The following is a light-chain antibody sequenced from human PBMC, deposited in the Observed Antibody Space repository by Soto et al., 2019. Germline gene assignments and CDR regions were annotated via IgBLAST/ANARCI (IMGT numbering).Light chain of an antibody. V-gene: IGKV3-15*01. J-gene: IGKJ1*01. CDR2: GAS. CDR1: QSVSGN. Sequence: EIVMTQSPATLSVSPGERATLSCRASQSVSGNLAWYQQKPGQAPRRLIYGASTRATGIPARFSGSGSGTEFPLTMSSLQSEDLAVYYCQQYKNWARTFGHGTKVEIK. CDR3: QQYKNWART.